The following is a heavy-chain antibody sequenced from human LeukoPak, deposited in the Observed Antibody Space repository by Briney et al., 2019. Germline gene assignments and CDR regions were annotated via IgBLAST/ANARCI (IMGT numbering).Heavy chain of an antibody. CDR2: IIPVFGTP. CDR3: ARDSSEFRSLIPH. J-gene: IGHJ1*01. D-gene: IGHD2-21*01. CDR1: GGTFSRYA. V-gene: IGHV1-69*01. Sequence: SVKVSCKASGGTFSRYAISWVRQSPGQGLEWMGGIIPVFGTPSYAQKFQGRVTITADESTSTAYMELSSLRSEDTAVYYCARDSSEFRSLIPHWGQGTLVTVSS.